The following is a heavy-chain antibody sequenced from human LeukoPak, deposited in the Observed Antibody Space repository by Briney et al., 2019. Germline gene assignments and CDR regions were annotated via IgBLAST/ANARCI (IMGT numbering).Heavy chain of an antibody. Sequence: GGSLRLSCVVSRFPFSIYEMSWVRQAPGKGLEWVSNIHSSGTVKYYSDSVKGRFSISRDNAKSSLYLQMNSLRVEDTAVYYCALLAVASDFDYWGQGALVTVSS. V-gene: IGHV3-48*03. CDR2: IHSSGTVK. CDR3: ALLAVASDFDY. CDR1: RFPFSIYE. D-gene: IGHD6-19*01. J-gene: IGHJ4*02.